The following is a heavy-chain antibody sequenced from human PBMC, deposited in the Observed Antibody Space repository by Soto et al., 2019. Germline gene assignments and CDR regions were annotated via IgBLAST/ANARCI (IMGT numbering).Heavy chain of an antibody. V-gene: IGHV3-30-3*01. Sequence: QVQLVESGGGVVQPGRSLRLSCTASGFTFSTYAMQWVRQAPGKGLEWVAVVSSEGGIQFYADSVKGRFTISRDNSKNSLYLQMSSLTTEDAAIYYCARENYYGGHVIDSLDLWGRGTLVSVSS. CDR3: ARENYYGGHVIDSLDL. CDR1: GFTFSTYA. J-gene: IGHJ2*01. CDR2: VSSEGGIQ. D-gene: IGHD3-22*01.